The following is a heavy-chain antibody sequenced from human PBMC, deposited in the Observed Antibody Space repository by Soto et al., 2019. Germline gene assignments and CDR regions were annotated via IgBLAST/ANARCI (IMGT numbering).Heavy chain of an antibody. Sequence: QVQLVQSGTEGKRPGDSVKVSCKASGYTFTGYYVHWVRQAPGQGLEWMGWINPNSGDTYLAQRFQGRVTLNRDTSIATAYMELGGLTCDDTAEYYCAKGGAIVAAGPRVYLYNAMAVWGQGTTVTVSS. CDR1: GYTFTGYY. CDR2: INPNSGDT. J-gene: IGHJ6*02. D-gene: IGHD1-26*01. CDR3: AKGGAIVAAGPRVYLYNAMAV. V-gene: IGHV1-2*02.